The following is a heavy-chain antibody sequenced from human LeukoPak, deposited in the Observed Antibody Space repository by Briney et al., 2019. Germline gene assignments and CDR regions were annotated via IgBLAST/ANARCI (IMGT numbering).Heavy chain of an antibody. D-gene: IGHD5-18*01. CDR1: GGSISSYY. Sequence: SETLSLTCTVSGGSISSYYWSWIRQPPGKGLEWIGYIYYSGSTNYNPSLKSRVTISVDTSKNQFSLKLSSVTAADTAVYYCARGVSGYSYGPLFDYWGQGTPVTVSS. CDR2: IYYSGST. J-gene: IGHJ4*02. V-gene: IGHV4-59*01. CDR3: ARGVSGYSYGPLFDY.